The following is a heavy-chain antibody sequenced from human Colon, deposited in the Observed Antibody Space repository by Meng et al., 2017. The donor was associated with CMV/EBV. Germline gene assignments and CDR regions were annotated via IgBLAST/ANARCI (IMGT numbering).Heavy chain of an antibody. D-gene: IGHD3-3*01. J-gene: IGHJ5*02. V-gene: IGHV3-11*01. CDR1: GFTFSDYY. CDR2: ISSSGSTI. Sequence: GGSLRLSCAASGFTFSDYYMSWIRQAPGKGLEWVSCISSSGSTIYYADSVKGRFTISRDNAKNSLYLQMNSLRAEDTAVYYCARGLRFLEWLTFDPWGQGTLVTVSS. CDR3: ARGLRFLEWLTFDP.